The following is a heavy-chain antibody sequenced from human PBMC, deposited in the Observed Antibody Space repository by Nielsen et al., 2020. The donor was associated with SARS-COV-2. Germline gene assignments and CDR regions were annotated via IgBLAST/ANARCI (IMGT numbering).Heavy chain of an antibody. D-gene: IGHD3-3*01. J-gene: IGHJ6*02. CDR1: GFTFSDYY. V-gene: IGHV3-11*06. CDR2: ISDSSSYT. CDR3: AGRFLEWLGDYGMDV. Sequence: GESLKISCAASGFTFSDYYMSWIRQAPGKGLEWVSYISDSSSYTNYAESVKGRFTISRDNAKNTLYLQMNSLRAEDTAVYYCAGRFLEWLGDYGMDVWGQGTTVTVSS.